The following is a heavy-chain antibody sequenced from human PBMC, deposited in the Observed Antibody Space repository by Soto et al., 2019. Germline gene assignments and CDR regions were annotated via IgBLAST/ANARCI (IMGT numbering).Heavy chain of an antibody. CDR3: AKDNCISTSCYRLYNWFDP. V-gene: IGHV3-30*18. CDR2: ISHDGSNK. J-gene: IGHJ5*02. Sequence: GGSLRLSCAASGFTFSSYAMSWVRQAPGKGLEWVAVISHDGSNKYYGDSVKGRFTISRDNSKNTLYLQMNSLRAEDTAVYYCAKDNCISTSCYRLYNWFDPWGQGTLVTVSS. CDR1: GFTFSSYA. D-gene: IGHD2-2*01.